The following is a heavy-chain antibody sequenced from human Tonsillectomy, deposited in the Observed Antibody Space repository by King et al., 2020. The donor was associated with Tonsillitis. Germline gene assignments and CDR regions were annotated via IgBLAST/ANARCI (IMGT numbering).Heavy chain of an antibody. Sequence: DVQLVESGGGLVKPGGSLRLSCAASGFKFSDYNMNWVRQAPGKGLEWVSSISSSGTYMFYADSVKGRFTFSRDNAKNSLYLQMNSLRAEDTAVYYCARVSSLGAFDIWGHGTMVTVSS. J-gene: IGHJ3*02. CDR1: GFKFSDYN. CDR3: ARVSSLGAFDI. V-gene: IGHV3-21*01. CDR2: ISSSGTYM.